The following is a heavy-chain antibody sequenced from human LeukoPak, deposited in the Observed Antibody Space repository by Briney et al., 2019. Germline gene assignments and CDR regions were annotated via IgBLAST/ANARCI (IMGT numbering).Heavy chain of an antibody. Sequence: GRSLRLSCAASGLPFNSYAMHWVRQAPGKGLVWVAVISYEGSNKYYADSVKGRFTISRDNSKNTLYLQMNSLRAEDTAVYYCARDKADSSGYYSSYYYYGMDVWGQGTTVTVSS. J-gene: IGHJ6*02. CDR1: GLPFNSYA. D-gene: IGHD3-22*01. V-gene: IGHV3-30-3*01. CDR3: ARDKADSSGYYSSYYYYGMDV. CDR2: ISYEGSNK.